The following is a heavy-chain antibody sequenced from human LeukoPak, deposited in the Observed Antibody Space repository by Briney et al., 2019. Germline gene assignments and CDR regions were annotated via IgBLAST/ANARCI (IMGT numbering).Heavy chain of an antibody. Sequence: GGSLRLSCAASGFTFSSYDMHWVRQATGKGLEWVSAIGTAGDTYYPGSVKGRFTISRENAKNSLYLQVNSLRAGDTAVYYCARAVAGTWNFDLWGRGTLVTVSS. V-gene: IGHV3-13*01. CDR1: GFTFSSYD. CDR3: ARAVAGTWNFDL. CDR2: IGTAGDT. J-gene: IGHJ2*01. D-gene: IGHD6-19*01.